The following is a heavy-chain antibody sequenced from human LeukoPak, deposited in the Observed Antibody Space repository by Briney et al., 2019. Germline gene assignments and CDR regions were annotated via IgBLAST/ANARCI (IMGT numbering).Heavy chain of an antibody. D-gene: IGHD3-22*01. CDR2: IYYSGST. V-gene: IGHV4-39*07. J-gene: IGHJ4*02. CDR3: ARGWYDSSGYGLDY. Sequence: SETLSLTCTVSAGSISSSSYPWGWIRQPPGKGLEWIGSIYYSGSTYFNPSLKSRVTISVDTSKNQFSLKLSSVTAADTAVFYCARGWYDSSGYGLDYWGRGTLVTVSS. CDR1: AGSISSSSYP.